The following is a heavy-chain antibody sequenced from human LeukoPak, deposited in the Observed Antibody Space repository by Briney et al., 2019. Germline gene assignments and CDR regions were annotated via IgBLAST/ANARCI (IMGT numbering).Heavy chain of an antibody. J-gene: IGHJ3*02. Sequence: PSETLSLTCTVSGGSISSYYWSWIRQPPGKGLEWIGYIYYSGSTNYNPSLKSRVTISVDTSKNQFSLKLSSVTAADTAVYYCARDADYYDSSGSYASDIWGQGTMVTVSS. CDR2: IYYSGST. CDR1: GGSISSYY. D-gene: IGHD3-22*01. V-gene: IGHV4-59*01. CDR3: ARDADYYDSSGSYASDI.